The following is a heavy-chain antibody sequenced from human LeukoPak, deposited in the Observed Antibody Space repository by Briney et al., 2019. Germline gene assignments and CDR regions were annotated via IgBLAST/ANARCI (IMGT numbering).Heavy chain of an antibody. CDR3: ARDQEAYCSSTSCYEYYYYMDV. CDR1: GYSISSGYY. D-gene: IGHD2-2*01. Sequence: SETLSLTCTVSGYSISSGYYWGWIRQPPGKGLEWIGSIYHSGSTSYNPSLKSRVTISVDTSKNQFSLKLSSVTAADTAVYYCARDQEAYCSSTSCYEYYYYMDVWGKGTTVTISS. J-gene: IGHJ6*03. V-gene: IGHV4-38-2*02. CDR2: IYHSGST.